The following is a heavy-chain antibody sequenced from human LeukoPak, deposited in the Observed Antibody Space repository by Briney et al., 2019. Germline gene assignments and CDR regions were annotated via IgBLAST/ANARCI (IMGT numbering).Heavy chain of an antibody. J-gene: IGHJ6*02. CDR1: GGSISSGGYS. Sequence: SQTLSLTCAVSGGSISSGGYSWSWIRQPPGKGLEWIGYIYDSGSTQYNPSLKSRVTISVDTSKNQFSLKLSSVTAADTAVYYCARILGRRSGWYLGRSYYYYYYGMDVWGQGTTVTVSS. D-gene: IGHD6-19*01. CDR2: IYDSGST. CDR3: ARILGRRSGWYLGRSYYYYYYGMDV. V-gene: IGHV4-30-2*01.